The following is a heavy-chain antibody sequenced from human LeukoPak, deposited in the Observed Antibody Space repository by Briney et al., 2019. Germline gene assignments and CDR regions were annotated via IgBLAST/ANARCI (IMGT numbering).Heavy chain of an antibody. Sequence: GGSLKLSCAASGFSFSSYAMSWVRQAPGKGLEWVSSISGSGDNTYYAESVKGRFTISRDNSKNTLFLQMNSLRAEDTAVFYCAKRSGYATGWFFDFWGQGTLVTVSS. J-gene: IGHJ4*02. D-gene: IGHD6-19*01. CDR3: AKRSGYATGWFFDF. CDR2: ISGSGDNT. V-gene: IGHV3-23*01. CDR1: GFSFSSYA.